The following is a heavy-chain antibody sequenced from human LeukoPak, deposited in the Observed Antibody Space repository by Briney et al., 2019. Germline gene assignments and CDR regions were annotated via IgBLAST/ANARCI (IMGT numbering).Heavy chain of an antibody. CDR3: AKDQARNYYDSSGFDY. Sequence: GRSLRLSCAASGFTFSSYGMHWVRQAPGKGLDWVAVIWYDGSNKYYADSVKGRFTISRDNSKNTLYLQMNSLRAEDTAVYYCAKDQARNYYDSSGFDYWGQGTLVTVSS. CDR2: IWYDGSNK. D-gene: IGHD3-22*01. J-gene: IGHJ4*02. V-gene: IGHV3-33*06. CDR1: GFTFSSYG.